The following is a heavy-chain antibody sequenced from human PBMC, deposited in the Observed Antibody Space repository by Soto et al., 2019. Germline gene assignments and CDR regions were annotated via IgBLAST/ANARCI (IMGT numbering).Heavy chain of an antibody. J-gene: IGHJ3*02. CDR1: GYTFTSYD. D-gene: IGHD1-26*01. V-gene: IGHV1-8*01. CDR3: ARERSSGAFDI. CDR2: MNPNSGNT. Sequence: QVQLVQSGAEVKKPGASVKVTCKTSGYTFTSYDSNWVRQATGQGLEWMGWMNPNSGNTAYAQKFQGRVTMTRNTSISTAYMELSSLRSEDTAVYDCARERSSGAFDIWGQGTMVTVSS.